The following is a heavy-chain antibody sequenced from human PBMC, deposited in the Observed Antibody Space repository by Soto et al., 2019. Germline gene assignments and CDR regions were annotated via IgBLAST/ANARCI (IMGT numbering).Heavy chain of an antibody. Sequence: ASVKVSCKASGYTFTNYGLSWVRQAPGQGLEWMGWISGYNGNTKYAEKFQNRVTMTTDTSTNTAHMELRSLRSDDTAVYYCAREGQAPYYYYGMDVSGQGTAVTVSS. V-gene: IGHV1-18*01. CDR3: AREGQAPYYYYGMDV. J-gene: IGHJ6*02. CDR1: GYTFTNYG. CDR2: ISGYNGNT.